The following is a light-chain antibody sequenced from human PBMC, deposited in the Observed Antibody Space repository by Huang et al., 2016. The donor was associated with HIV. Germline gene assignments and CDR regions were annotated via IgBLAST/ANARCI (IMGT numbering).Light chain of an antibody. V-gene: IGKV3-15*01. Sequence: EIVMTQSPATLYVSPGERATRSCRASQGVGNNLAWYQQKLGQAPRLLLYGASARSTGLPARFSGSGSGTEFTLTISSLQSEDFAVYYCQQYNTWPYTFGQGT. CDR3: QQYNTWPYT. CDR2: GAS. CDR1: QGVGNN. J-gene: IGKJ2*01.